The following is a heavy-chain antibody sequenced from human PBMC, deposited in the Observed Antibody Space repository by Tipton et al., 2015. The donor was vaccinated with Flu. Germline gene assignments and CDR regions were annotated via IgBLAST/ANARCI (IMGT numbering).Heavy chain of an antibody. V-gene: IGHV4-59*08. D-gene: IGHD3-10*01. Sequence: TLSLTCTVSGDSMGTYSWSWIRQPPGKGLEWIGHTTYSGTTSYNPSLQSRVSISIDTSKNQFSLKLSSVTAADTAGYYCAGHSGSRSYPLDYWGQGTLVTVSS. CDR1: GDSMGTYS. CDR3: AGHSGSRSYPLDY. CDR2: TTYSGTT. J-gene: IGHJ4*02.